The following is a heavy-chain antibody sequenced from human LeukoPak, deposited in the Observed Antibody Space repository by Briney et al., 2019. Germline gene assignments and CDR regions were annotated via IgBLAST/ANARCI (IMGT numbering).Heavy chain of an antibody. V-gene: IGHV3-21*01. CDR3: ARDRNDAFDI. J-gene: IGHJ3*02. Sequence: GGSLRLSCAASGFTFSSYSINWVRQAPGKGLEWVSSISSSSSYIYYADSVKGRFTISRDNAKNSLYLQMNGLRAEDTAVYYCARDRNDAFDIWGQGTMVTVSS. CDR2: ISSSSSYI. CDR1: GFTFSSYS.